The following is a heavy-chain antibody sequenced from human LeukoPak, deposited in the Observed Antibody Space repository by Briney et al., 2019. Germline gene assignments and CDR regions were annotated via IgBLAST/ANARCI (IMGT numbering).Heavy chain of an antibody. CDR3: ARVLRGGRRLDY. CDR1: GGSFSGYY. V-gene: IGHV4-34*01. CDR2: INHSGST. D-gene: IGHD3-16*01. Sequence: SETLSLTCAVYGGSFSGYYWSWIRQPPGKGLEWIGEINHSGSTNYNPSLKSRDTISVDTSKNQFSLKLSSVTAADTAVYYCARVLRGGRRLDYWGQGTLVTVSS. J-gene: IGHJ4*02.